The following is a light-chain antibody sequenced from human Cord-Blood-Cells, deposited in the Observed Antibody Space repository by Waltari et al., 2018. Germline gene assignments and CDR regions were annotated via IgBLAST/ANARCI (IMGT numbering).Light chain of an antibody. J-gene: IGLJ1*01. V-gene: IGLV2-14*01. CDR3: SSYTSSSTFGV. Sequence: QSALTQPASVSGSPGQSITIPCTGTTRDVGGYNYVSWYQQHPGKAPKLMIYDVSKRPSGVSNRFSGSKSGNTASLTISGLQAEDEADYYCSSYTSSSTFGVFGTGTKVTVL. CDR1: TRDVGGYNY. CDR2: DVS.